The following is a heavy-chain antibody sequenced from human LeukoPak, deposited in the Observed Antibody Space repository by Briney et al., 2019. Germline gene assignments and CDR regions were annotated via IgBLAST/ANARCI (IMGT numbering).Heavy chain of an antibody. CDR1: GFTFSTYP. J-gene: IGHJ6*03. CDR3: ATGALPTGFLELIRPGNYFSNYMGA. D-gene: IGHD3-3*01. Sequence: GGSLRLSRDASGFTFSTYPMHWVRQAPGKGLEWLTLISPDGNNKDFADSVKGRFTIARDNSNNTLYLQMTSLTSEDTAMYYCATGALPTGFLELIRPGNYFSNYMGAWGKGTTVIVSS. CDR2: ISPDGNNK. V-gene: IGHV3-30*04.